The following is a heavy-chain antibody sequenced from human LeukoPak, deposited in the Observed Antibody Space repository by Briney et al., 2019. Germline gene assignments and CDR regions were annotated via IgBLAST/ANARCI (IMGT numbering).Heavy chain of an antibody. CDR3: ASSEAGGAFDI. V-gene: IGHV3-30*02. CDR1: GFRFNSYG. CDR2: IRYDGSIK. J-gene: IGHJ3*02. Sequence: PGGSLRLSCAASGFRFNSYGMHWVRQAPGKGLDWVTFIRYDGSIKYYADSVKDRFTISRDNSKNTLYLQMNSLRAEDTAVYYCASSEAGGAFDIWGQGTMVTVSS. D-gene: IGHD3-16*01.